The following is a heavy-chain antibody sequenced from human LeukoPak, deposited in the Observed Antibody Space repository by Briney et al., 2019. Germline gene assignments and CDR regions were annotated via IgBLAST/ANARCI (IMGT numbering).Heavy chain of an antibody. CDR1: GFTFSDHY. V-gene: IGHV3-11*01. CDR3: ARDRRPSSWLGVGP. CDR2: ISNDGTTI. D-gene: IGHD6-13*01. Sequence: GGSLRLSCVASGFTFSDHYMSWIRQAPGKGLEWLSYISNDGTTIYYADSVKGRFTISRDNAKNSLHLQMSSLRAGDTAVYYCARDRRPSSWLGVGPWGQGTLVTVSS. J-gene: IGHJ5*02.